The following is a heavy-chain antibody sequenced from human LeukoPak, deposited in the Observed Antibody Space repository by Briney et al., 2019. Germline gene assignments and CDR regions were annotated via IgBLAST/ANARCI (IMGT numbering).Heavy chain of an antibody. Sequence: SETLSLTCAAYGGSFSGYYWSWIRQPPGKGLEWIGEINHSGSTNYNPSLKSRVTISVDTSKNQFSLKLSSVTAADTAVYYCARGKYYDFWSGYYWFDPWGQGTLVTVSS. V-gene: IGHV4-34*01. CDR2: INHSGST. CDR3: ARGKYYDFWSGYYWFDP. CDR1: GGSFSGYY. J-gene: IGHJ5*02. D-gene: IGHD3-3*01.